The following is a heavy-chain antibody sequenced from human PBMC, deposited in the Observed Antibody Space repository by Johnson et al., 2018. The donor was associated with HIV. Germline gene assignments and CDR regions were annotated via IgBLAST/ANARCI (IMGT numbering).Heavy chain of an antibody. CDR2: TSWNSGSI. Sequence: VQLVESGVGLVQPGRSLRLSCAASGFTFDDYAMNWVRQAPGKGLEWVSGTSWNSGSIAYAASVMVRVTISRDNAKKSLYLQMNSLRAEDMALYYCAKERGYGSWYNDAFDIWGQGTMVTVSS. CDR3: AKERGYGSWYNDAFDI. J-gene: IGHJ3*02. CDR1: GFTFDDYA. D-gene: IGHD6-13*01. V-gene: IGHV3-9*03.